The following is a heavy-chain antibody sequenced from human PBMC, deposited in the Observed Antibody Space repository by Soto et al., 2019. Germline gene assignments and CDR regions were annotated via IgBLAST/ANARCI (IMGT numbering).Heavy chain of an antibody. CDR2: IYHSGST. CDR3: ARGLGDYGLLYYFDY. D-gene: IGHD4-17*01. V-gene: IGHV4-4*02. CDR1: SGSISSSNW. Sequence: SETLSLTCAVSSGSISSSNWWSWVRQPPGKGLEWIGEIYHSGSTNYNPSLKSRVTISVDKSKNQFSLKLSSVTAADTAVYYCARGLGDYGLLYYFDYWGQGTLVTVSS. J-gene: IGHJ4*02.